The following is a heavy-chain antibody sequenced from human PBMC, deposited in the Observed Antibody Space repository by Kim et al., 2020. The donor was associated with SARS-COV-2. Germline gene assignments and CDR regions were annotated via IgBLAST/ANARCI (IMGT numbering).Heavy chain of an antibody. CDR1: GFTFSSYG. CDR2: ISGDGGST. Sequence: GGSLRLSCAASGFTFSSYGMSRVRLAPGKGLEWVSAISGDGGSTYYPDSVKGRFTLSRDNSTNTLYLQMNSLRAADTAIYYCAKSWTIWSFVSWGQGAL. J-gene: IGHJ1*01. CDR3: AKSWTIWSFVS. V-gene: IGHV3-23*01. D-gene: IGHD3-9*01.